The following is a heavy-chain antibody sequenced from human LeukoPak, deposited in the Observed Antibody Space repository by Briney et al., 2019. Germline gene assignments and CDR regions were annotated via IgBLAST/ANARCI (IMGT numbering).Heavy chain of an antibody. D-gene: IGHD6-19*01. CDR2: INPNSGGT. J-gene: IGHJ4*02. CDR1: GYTFTSYY. V-gene: IGHV1-2*02. Sequence: ASVKVSCKASGYTFTSYYMHWVRQAPGQGLEWMGWINPNSGGTNYAQKFQGRVTMTRDTSISTAYMELSRLRSDDTAVYYCGSSSGWDDNFDYWGQGTLVTVSS. CDR3: GSSSGWDDNFDY.